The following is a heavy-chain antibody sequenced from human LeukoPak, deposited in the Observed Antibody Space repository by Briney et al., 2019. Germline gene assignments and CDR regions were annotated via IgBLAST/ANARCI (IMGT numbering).Heavy chain of an antibody. D-gene: IGHD3-22*01. Sequence: PSETLSLTCTASGGSISSSGYYWGWIRQPPGKGLEWIASINYSGTTYYNPSLKSRVTISEDRSKNQFSLKLSSVTAADTAVYYCARSPDYYDSSGPLAFDIWGQGTMVTVSS. CDR2: INYSGTT. J-gene: IGHJ3*02. CDR3: ARSPDYYDSSGPLAFDI. CDR1: GGSISSSGYY. V-gene: IGHV4-39*07.